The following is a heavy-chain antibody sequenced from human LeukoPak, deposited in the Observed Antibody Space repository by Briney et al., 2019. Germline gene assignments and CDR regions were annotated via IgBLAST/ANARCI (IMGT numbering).Heavy chain of an antibody. D-gene: IGHD3-9*01. CDR1: GFTFSNAW. V-gene: IGHV3-15*01. J-gene: IGHJ4*02. CDR2: IKSKTDGGTT. CDR3: TTEVHYDILTGYFSEYYFDY. Sequence: GGSLRLSCAASGFTFSNAWMSWVRQAPGKGLEWVGRIKSKTDGGTTDYAAPVKGRFTISRDDSKNTLYLQMNSLKTEDTAAYYCTTEVHYDILTGYFSEYYFDYWGQGTLVTVSS.